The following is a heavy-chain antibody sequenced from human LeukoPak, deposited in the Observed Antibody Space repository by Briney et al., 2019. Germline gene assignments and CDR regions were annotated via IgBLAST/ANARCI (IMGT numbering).Heavy chain of an antibody. CDR2: IKQDGSEK. D-gene: IGHD3-22*01. J-gene: IGHJ4*02. Sequence: GGSLRLSCAASGFTFSSYWMSWVRQAPGKGLEGVANIKQDGSEKYYVDSVKGRFTISRDNAKNSLYLQMNSLRAEDTAVYYCARAEFLFSGYYYGIDYWGQGTLVTVSS. V-gene: IGHV3-7*01. CDR3: ARAEFLFSGYYYGIDY. CDR1: GFTFSSYW.